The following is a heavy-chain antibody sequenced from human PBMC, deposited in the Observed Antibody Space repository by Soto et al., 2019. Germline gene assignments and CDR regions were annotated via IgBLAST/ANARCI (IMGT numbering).Heavy chain of an antibody. D-gene: IGHD3-10*01. V-gene: IGHV3-7*04. CDR2: INEDGTTT. J-gene: IGHJ4*01. CDR3: VRDYFGPGPY. Sequence: PGGSLRLSCAASGFTFNNYAMSWVRQAPGKGLEWVANINEDGTTTYYVDSVKGRFTISRDNAKNSLYLQMNSLRVEDTAVYYCVRDYFGPGPYWGQGTLVTVSS. CDR1: GFTFNNYA.